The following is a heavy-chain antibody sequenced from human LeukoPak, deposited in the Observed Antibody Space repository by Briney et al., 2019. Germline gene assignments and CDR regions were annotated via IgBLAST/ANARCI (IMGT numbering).Heavy chain of an antibody. D-gene: IGHD3-10*01. Sequence: PSETLSLTCTVSGGSISSGSYYWGWIRQPPGKGLEWIGYISYSGNTNYNPSLKSRVSISVDTSKNQFSLKLSSVTTADTAVYYCARIRYGSGSYALTYFDYWGQGTLVTVSS. J-gene: IGHJ4*02. V-gene: IGHV4-61*01. CDR3: ARIRYGSGSYALTYFDY. CDR1: GGSISSGSYY. CDR2: ISYSGNT.